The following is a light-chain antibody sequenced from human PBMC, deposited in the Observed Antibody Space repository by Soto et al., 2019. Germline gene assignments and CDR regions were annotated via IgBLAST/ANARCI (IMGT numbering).Light chain of an antibody. CDR1: SSDVGGYNS. J-gene: IGLJ1*01. Sequence: QSALTQPASVSGSPGLSIAISCTGTSSDVGGYNSVSWYQQHPGKAPKLMIYDVSNRPSGVSNRFSGSKSGNTASLTISGLQAEDEGDYYCSSYTTGGSYVFVTGTKVAVL. CDR2: DVS. CDR3: SSYTTGGSYV. V-gene: IGLV2-14*01.